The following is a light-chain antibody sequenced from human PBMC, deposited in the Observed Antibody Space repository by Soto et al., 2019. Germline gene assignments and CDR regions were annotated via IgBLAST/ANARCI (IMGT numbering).Light chain of an antibody. CDR2: AAS. J-gene: IGKJ1*01. V-gene: IGKV1-39*01. CDR3: QQIYSTPWT. Sequence: DIQMTQSPSSLSASVGDRVTITCRASQSISSYLNWYQQKPGKAPKLLIYAASSLQSGVPSRFSGSGSGTDFTLTISSLQPEDYATYYCQQIYSTPWTFGQGTTVEIK. CDR1: QSISSY.